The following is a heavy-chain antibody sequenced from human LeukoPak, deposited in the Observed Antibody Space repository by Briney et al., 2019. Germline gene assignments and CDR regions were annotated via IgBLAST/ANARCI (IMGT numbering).Heavy chain of an antibody. Sequence: GASVKVSCKASGYTFTSYGISWVRQAPGQGLEWMGIINPSGGSADYAQKFQGRVTMTRDTSTSTVYMELSSLRSDDTAVYYCARDGDTVVVPAALDYWGQGTLVTAPS. D-gene: IGHD2-2*01. CDR1: GYTFTSYG. CDR2: INPSGGSA. CDR3: ARDGDTVVVPAALDY. J-gene: IGHJ4*02. V-gene: IGHV1-46*01.